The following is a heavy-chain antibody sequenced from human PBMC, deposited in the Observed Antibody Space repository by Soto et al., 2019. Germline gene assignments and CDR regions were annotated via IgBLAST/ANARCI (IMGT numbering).Heavy chain of an antibody. CDR1: GFTFSSYW. Sequence: GGSLRLSCAASGFTFSSYWMSWVRQAPGKGLEWVTNIKQDGSEKYYVDSVKGRFTISRDNAKNSLYLQMNSLRAEDTAVYYCAREESFYDYIWGSYRLFDYWGQGTLVTVSS. D-gene: IGHD3-16*02. V-gene: IGHV3-7*01. J-gene: IGHJ4*02. CDR3: AREESFYDYIWGSYRLFDY. CDR2: IKQDGSEK.